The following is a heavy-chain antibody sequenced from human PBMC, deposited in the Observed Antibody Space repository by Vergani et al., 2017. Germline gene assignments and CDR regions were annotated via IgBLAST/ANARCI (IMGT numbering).Heavy chain of an antibody. CDR3: ARKSPLSITMIVVDDAFDI. J-gene: IGHJ3*02. D-gene: IGHD3-22*01. CDR1: GASIRSSNYY. Sequence: QLQESGPGLVKPSATLSLTCSVSGASIRSSNYYWGWIRQPPGKGLEWVSYISSSSSTIYYADSVKGRFTISRDNAKNSLYLQMNSLRAEDTAVYYCARKSPLSITMIVVDDAFDIWGQGTMVTVSS. CDR2: ISSSSSTI. V-gene: IGHV3-11*04.